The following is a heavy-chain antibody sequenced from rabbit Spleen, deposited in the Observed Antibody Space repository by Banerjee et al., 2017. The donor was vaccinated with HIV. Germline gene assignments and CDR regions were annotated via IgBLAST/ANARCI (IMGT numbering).Heavy chain of an antibody. D-gene: IGHD1-1*01. Sequence: QEQLEESGGGLVQPEGSLTLTCKASGFDFSDKAVMCWVRQAPGKGLQWIACINAITGRALYATWAKGRFTFSKTSSTTVTLQMTSLTAADTATYFCARDTSSSFSSYGMDLWGPGTLVTVS. CDR2: INAITGRA. CDR1: GFDFSDKAV. V-gene: IGHV1S45*01. J-gene: IGHJ6*01. CDR3: ARDTSSSFSSYGMDL.